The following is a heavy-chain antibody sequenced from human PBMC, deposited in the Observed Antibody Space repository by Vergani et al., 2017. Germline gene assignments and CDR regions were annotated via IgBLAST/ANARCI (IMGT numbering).Heavy chain of an antibody. CDR2: ISGRGGST. CDR3: AKDSGEQLFAPEYFQH. V-gene: IGHV3-23*01. Sequence: EVQLLESGGGLVQPGGSLRLSCAASGFTFSSYAMSWVRQAPGKGLEWVSAISGRGGSTYYADSVKGRFTISRDNSKNTLYLPMNSLRAEDTAVYYCAKDSGEQLFAPEYFQHWGQGTLVTVSS. CDR1: GFTFSSYA. D-gene: IGHD6-6*01. J-gene: IGHJ1*01.